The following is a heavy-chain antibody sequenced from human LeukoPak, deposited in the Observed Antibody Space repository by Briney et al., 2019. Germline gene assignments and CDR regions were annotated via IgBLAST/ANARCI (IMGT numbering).Heavy chain of an antibody. CDR2: IYHSGST. CDR3: VRSDSSDALDAFDI. D-gene: IGHD6-19*01. V-gene: IGHV4-38-2*02. Sequence: SETLSLTCTVSGYSISSGYYWGWIRQPPGKGLEWIGSIYHSGSTYYNPSLKSRVTISVDTSKNQFSLKLSSVTAADTAVYYCVRSDSSDALDAFDIWGQGTMVTVSS. CDR1: GYSISSGYY. J-gene: IGHJ3*02.